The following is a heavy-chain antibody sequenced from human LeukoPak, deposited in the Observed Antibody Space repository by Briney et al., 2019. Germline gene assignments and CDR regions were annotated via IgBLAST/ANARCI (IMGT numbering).Heavy chain of an antibody. CDR1: GGSFSGYY. Sequence: SETLSLTCAVYGGSFSGYYWSWIRQPPGKGLEWIGEINHSGSTNYNPSLKSRVTISVDTSKNQFSLQLNSVTPEDTAIYYCARSIWFEDLLYGGTFYMDVWGKGTTVTISS. D-gene: IGHD3-10*01. J-gene: IGHJ6*03. CDR3: ARSIWFEDLLYGGTFYMDV. V-gene: IGHV4-34*01. CDR2: INHSGST.